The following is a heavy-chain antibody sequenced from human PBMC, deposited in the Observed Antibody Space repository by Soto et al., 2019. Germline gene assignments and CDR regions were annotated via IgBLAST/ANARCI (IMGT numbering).Heavy chain of an antibody. CDR3: AKGGGPRGYYGMDV. V-gene: IGHV3-48*02. Sequence: GGSLRLSCAASGFTFSGYSMIWVRQAPGKGLEWVSYISTSGTTIYYADSVKGRFTISRDNAKNSLYLQMSSLRDEDTAVYYCAKGGGPRGYYGMDVWGQGTSVTVSS. J-gene: IGHJ6*02. CDR2: ISTSGTTI. D-gene: IGHD2-15*01. CDR1: GFTFSGYS.